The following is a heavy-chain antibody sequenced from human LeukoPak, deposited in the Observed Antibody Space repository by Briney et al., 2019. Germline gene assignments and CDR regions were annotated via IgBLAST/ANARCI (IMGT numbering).Heavy chain of an antibody. CDR3: ARPWRCGWYVFEAFNI. CDR2: IYPGDSDT. CDR1: GYSFTSYW. V-gene: IGHV5-51*01. D-gene: IGHD6-19*01. Sequence: GESLKISCRGSGYSFTSYWIVWVSQMPGKGLEWMGIIYPGDSDTRYSPSFEGQVTISADKSRSTAYLQWSRLKASDTAMYYCARPWRCGWYVFEAFNIWGQGTMVTVSS. J-gene: IGHJ3*02.